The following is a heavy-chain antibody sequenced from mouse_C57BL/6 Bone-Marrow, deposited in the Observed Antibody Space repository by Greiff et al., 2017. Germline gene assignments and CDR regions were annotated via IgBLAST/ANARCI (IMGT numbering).Heavy chain of an antibody. V-gene: IGHV1-81*01. D-gene: IGHD1-1*01. Sequence: QVQLKESGAELARPGASVKLSCKASGYTFTSYGISWVKQRTGQGLEWIGEIYPRSGNTYYNEKFKGKATLTADNSASTAYMELRSLTSEDSAVDFCASDYYGSSRFAYWGQGTLVTVSA. CDR1: GYTFTSYG. J-gene: IGHJ3*01. CDR2: IYPRSGNT. CDR3: ASDYYGSSRFAY.